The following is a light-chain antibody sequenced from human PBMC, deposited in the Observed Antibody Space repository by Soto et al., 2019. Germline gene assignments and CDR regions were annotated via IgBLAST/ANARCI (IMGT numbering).Light chain of an antibody. Sequence: DIQMTQSTSSLSASVGDRVTITCRASQSISSYLNWYQQKPGKAPKLLIYAASSLQSGVPSRFSGSGSGTDFTLTISSLQPEDFATYYCQQSYSTSVYTFGQGTKLEIK. V-gene: IGKV1-39*01. CDR2: AAS. J-gene: IGKJ2*01. CDR3: QQSYSTSVYT. CDR1: QSISSY.